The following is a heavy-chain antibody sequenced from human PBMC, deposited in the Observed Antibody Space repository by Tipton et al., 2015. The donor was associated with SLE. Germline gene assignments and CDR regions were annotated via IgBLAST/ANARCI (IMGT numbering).Heavy chain of an antibody. J-gene: IGHJ4*02. CDR2: IFHSGST. V-gene: IGHV4-4*02. D-gene: IGHD7-27*01. CDR3: ARDPNGGYGSFDY. Sequence: TLSLTCTVSGDSITSITRTNWWSWVRQPPGKGLEWIGEIFHSGSTNYRPSLKSRVIISVDTSKNQFSLKLSSVTAADTAVYYCARDPNGGYGSFDYWGLGALVTVSS. CDR1: GDSITSITRTNW.